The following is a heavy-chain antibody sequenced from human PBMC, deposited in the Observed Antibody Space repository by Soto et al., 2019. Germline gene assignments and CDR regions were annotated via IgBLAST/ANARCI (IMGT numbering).Heavy chain of an antibody. CDR2: IYYSGST. D-gene: IGHD3-22*01. Sequence: PSETLSLTCTGSGGTSSSYYWSWIRQPPGKGREGSGYIYYSGSTNYNPSHKSRVTISVDTSKNQFSLKLSSVTAADTAVYYRAKGVYYDSSGYWGRAYYYGMDVWGQGTTVTVSS. J-gene: IGHJ6*02. CDR1: GGTSSSYY. CDR3: AKGVYYDSSGYWGRAYYYGMDV. V-gene: IGHV4-59*01.